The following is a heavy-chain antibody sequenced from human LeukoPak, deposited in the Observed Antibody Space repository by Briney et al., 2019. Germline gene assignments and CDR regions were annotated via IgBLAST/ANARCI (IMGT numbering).Heavy chain of an antibody. J-gene: IGHJ4*02. CDR3: SRSLDY. CDR2: INQDGSEG. CDR1: GFSFSDYW. Sequence: GGSLRLSCAASGFSFSDYWMDWVRQSPGKGMEWVANINQDGSEGYYADSVKGRFTISRDNAKNSLYLQMNKLRAEDTAVYYCSRSLDYWGQGALVTVS. V-gene: IGHV3-7*01.